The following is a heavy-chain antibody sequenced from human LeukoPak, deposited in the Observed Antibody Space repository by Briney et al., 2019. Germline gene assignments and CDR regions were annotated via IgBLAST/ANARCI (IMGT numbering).Heavy chain of an antibody. Sequence: GGSLRLSCAASGFTFSSYAMSWVRQAPGEGLEWVSSITTSGGSTYYADSVKGRFTISRDNAKNTLYLRVDSLRGEDTAVYYCAKAGVTGYYYHGMDVWGQGTTVTVSS. J-gene: IGHJ6*02. D-gene: IGHD3-16*02. V-gene: IGHV3-23*01. CDR3: AKAGVTGYYYHGMDV. CDR2: ITTSGGST. CDR1: GFTFSSYA.